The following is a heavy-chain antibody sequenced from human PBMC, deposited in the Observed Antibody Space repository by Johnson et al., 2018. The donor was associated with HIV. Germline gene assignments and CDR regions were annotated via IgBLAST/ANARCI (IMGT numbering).Heavy chain of an antibody. CDR2: IHWNGGST. CDR3: AKDRGTGIARDAFDM. D-gene: IGHD6-13*01. Sequence: VQLVESGGGVVRPGGSLRLSCAASGFTFDDYGMTWVRQAPGKGLEWVAGIHWNGGSTGYADSGKGRFTISRDNAKNSLYLQMNRLTAEDTALYHCAKDRGTGIARDAFDMWGQGTMVTVS. CDR1: GFTFDDYG. J-gene: IGHJ3*02. V-gene: IGHV3-20*01.